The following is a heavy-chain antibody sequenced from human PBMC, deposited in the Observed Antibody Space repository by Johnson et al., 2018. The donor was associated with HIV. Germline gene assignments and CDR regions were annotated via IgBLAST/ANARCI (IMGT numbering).Heavy chain of an antibody. CDR2: ISSSDNTI. J-gene: IGHJ3*02. CDR3: AREEKMLTYAFDI. Sequence: VQLVESGGGLVQPGGSLRLSCAASGFTFSSYAMSWVRQAPGKGLEWVSYISSSDNTIYYADSVKGRFTISRDNAKNSLYLQMNSLRVEDTAVYYCAREEKMLTYAFDIWGQGKMVTVSS. CDR1: GFTFSSYA. V-gene: IGHV3-48*04. D-gene: IGHD3-10*02.